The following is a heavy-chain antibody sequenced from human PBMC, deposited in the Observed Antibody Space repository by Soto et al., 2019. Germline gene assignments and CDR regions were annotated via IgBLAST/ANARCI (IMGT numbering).Heavy chain of an antibody. CDR2: ISGSGGST. CDR3: AKDSHPEGIAAAGFDY. D-gene: IGHD6-13*01. Sequence: GGSLRLSCAASGFTFSSYAMSWVRQAPGKGLEWVSAISGSGGSTYYADSVKGRFTISRDNSKNTLYLQMNSLRAEDTAVYYCAKDSHPEGIAAAGFDYWGQGALVAVSS. J-gene: IGHJ4*02. CDR1: GFTFSSYA. V-gene: IGHV3-23*01.